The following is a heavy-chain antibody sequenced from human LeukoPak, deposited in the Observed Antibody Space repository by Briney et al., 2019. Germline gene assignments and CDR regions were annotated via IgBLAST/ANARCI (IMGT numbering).Heavy chain of an antibody. J-gene: IGHJ4*02. D-gene: IGHD3-10*01. V-gene: IGHV3-30*04. CDR2: ISYDGSNK. Sequence: GGSLRLSCAASGFTFSSYAMHWVRQAPGEGLEWVAVISYDGSNKYYADSVKGRFTISRDNSKNTLYLQMNSLRAEDTAVYYCARDSEWFGELFGDYWGQGTLVTVSS. CDR3: ARDSEWFGELFGDY. CDR1: GFTFSSYA.